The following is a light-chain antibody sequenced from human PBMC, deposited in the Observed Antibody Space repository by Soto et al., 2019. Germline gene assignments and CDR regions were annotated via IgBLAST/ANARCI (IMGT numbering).Light chain of an antibody. CDR2: WAS. CDR1: QSVLYNSNNKNY. CDR3: QQYESTPPT. Sequence: DIVMTQSPDSLAVSLGERATINCKSSQSVLYNSNNKNYLAWYQQRPGQPPKLLIYWASTRESGVLDRFSGSGSGTDFTLTITSLQAEDVAVYYCQQYESTPPTFGQGTKLEIK. J-gene: IGKJ2*01. V-gene: IGKV4-1*01.